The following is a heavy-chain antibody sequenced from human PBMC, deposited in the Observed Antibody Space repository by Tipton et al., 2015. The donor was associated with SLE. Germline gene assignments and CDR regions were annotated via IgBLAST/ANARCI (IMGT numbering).Heavy chain of an antibody. CDR3: ARDMDGFGDPNLFEY. Sequence: TLSLTCAVYGGSFSGYYWSWIRQPPGKGLEWIGEITHSGSTNYNPSLETRVTISIDTSKNHFSLRLNSVTAADTAVYYCARDMDGFGDPNLFEYWGQGTLVTVSS. V-gene: IGHV4-34*01. CDR2: ITHSGST. J-gene: IGHJ4*02. D-gene: IGHD2-21*02. CDR1: GGSFSGYY.